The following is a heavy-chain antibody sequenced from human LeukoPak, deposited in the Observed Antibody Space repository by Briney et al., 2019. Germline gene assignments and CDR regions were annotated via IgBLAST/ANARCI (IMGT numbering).Heavy chain of an antibody. V-gene: IGHV3-48*01. D-gene: IGHD5-12*01. Sequence: PGGSLRLSCAASGFTFSXYSFDWVRQAPGKGXEXXSYISFSXSXXXYXXXXXGXXXXXXXDAKNSLYLHMNSLRAEDTAVYYCARDLGNSGYGCDYWGQGTLVTVSS. CDR2: ISFSXSXX. CDR1: GFTFSXYS. CDR3: ARDLGNSGYGCDY. J-gene: IGHJ4*01.